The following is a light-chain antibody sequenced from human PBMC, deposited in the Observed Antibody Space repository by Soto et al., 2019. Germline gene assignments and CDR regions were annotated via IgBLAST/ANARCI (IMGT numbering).Light chain of an antibody. V-gene: IGKV1-27*01. J-gene: IGKJ1*01. CDR3: QKYDTAPQT. Sequence: DIQMTQSPSPLSASVGDTVTITCRASQGIIDYLAWYQQRPGKVPKLLIYAASTLQTGVPSRFSGSGAGTDFTLTISSLQPEDVGTYYCQKYDTAPQTFGQGTRVEIK. CDR2: AAS. CDR1: QGIIDY.